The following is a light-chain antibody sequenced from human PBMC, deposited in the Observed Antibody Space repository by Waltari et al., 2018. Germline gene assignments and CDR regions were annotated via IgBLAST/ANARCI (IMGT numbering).Light chain of an antibody. J-gene: IGKJ5*01. CDR1: QNILYSSNNTNY. CDR3: QQYYTIPIT. Sequence: DTVMTQSPNSLAVSLGERATINCKSSQNILYSSNNTNYLACYQQKPGHPPKLLLYLASTRASGVPDRFSGSGSGTDFTLTISSLRTEDVAVYYCQQYYTIPITFGQGTRLEIK. V-gene: IGKV4-1*01. CDR2: LAS.